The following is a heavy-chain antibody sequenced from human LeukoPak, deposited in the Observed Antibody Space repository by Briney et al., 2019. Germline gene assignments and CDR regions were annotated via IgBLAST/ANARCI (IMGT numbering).Heavy chain of an antibody. J-gene: IGHJ4*02. CDR1: GGSINTNGYY. CDR2: IYYSGST. Sequence: SETLSLTCSVSGGSINTNGYYWGWIRQPPGKGLEWIGSIYYSGSTFYNPSLKSRVTISIDKSRNQFSLKLSSVTAADTAVYYCARARGSFDYWGQGTLVTVSS. V-gene: IGHV4-39*07. CDR3: ARARGSFDY. D-gene: IGHD3-10*01.